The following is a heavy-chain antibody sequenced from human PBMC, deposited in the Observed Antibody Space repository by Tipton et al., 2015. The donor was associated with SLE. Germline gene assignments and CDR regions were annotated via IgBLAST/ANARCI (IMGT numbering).Heavy chain of an antibody. D-gene: IGHD6-13*01. CDR1: GGSISSSSYY. CDR2: IYYSGST. V-gene: IGHV4-39*01. Sequence: TLSLTCTVSGGSISSSSYYWGWIRQPPGKGLEWIGSIYYSGSTYYNPSLKSRVTISVDTSKNQFSLNLNSVTAADTAVYYCARGERSSMPDYWGQGSLVTVSS. J-gene: IGHJ4*02. CDR3: ARGERSSMPDY.